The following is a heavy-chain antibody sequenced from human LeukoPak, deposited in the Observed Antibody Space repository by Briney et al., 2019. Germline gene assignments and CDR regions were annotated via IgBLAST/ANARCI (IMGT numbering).Heavy chain of an antibody. V-gene: IGHV1-69*13. D-gene: IGHD6-19*01. CDR1: AGTFSSYA. Sequence: SVKLSCKASAGTFSSYAISCVRHPPGQGLEWMGGIIPIVGTANYAQKFEGRVTINADEPTSTTYMELSSLMSEDTAVYYCARDAYSSGCTYYFDYWGQGTLVTVSS. CDR2: IIPIVGTA. J-gene: IGHJ4*02. CDR3: ARDAYSSGCTYYFDY.